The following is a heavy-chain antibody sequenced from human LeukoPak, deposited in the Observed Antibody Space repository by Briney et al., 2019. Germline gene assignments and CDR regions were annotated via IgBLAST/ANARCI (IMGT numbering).Heavy chain of an antibody. CDR2: IYYSGST. D-gene: IGHD3-10*01. Sequence: KASETLSLTCTVSGGSISSSSYYWGWIRQPPGKGPEWIGSIYYSGSTYYNPSLKSRVTISVDTSKNQFSLKLSSVTAADTAVYYCARHSPYSPLWSPFDYWGQGTLVTVSS. CDR1: GGSISSSSYY. J-gene: IGHJ4*02. V-gene: IGHV4-39*01. CDR3: ARHSPYSPLWSPFDY.